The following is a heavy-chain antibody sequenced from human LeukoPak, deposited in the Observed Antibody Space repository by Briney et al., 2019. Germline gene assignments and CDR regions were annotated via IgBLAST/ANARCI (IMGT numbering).Heavy chain of an antibody. J-gene: IGHJ4*02. Sequence: GGSLRLSCAASGFTFSSYWMSWVRQAPGKGLEWVANIKQDGSEKYYVDSVKGRFTISRDNAKNSLYLQMNSLRAEDTAVYYCARDRGYDFWSGYRDYWGQGTLVTVSS. D-gene: IGHD3-3*01. CDR2: IKQDGSEK. CDR3: ARDRGYDFWSGYRDY. CDR1: GFTFSSYW. V-gene: IGHV3-7*01.